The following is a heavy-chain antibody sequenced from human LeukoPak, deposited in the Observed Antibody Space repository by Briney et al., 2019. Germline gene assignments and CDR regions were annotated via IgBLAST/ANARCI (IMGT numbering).Heavy chain of an antibody. CDR2: ISAYNGNT. V-gene: IGHV1-18*01. J-gene: IGHJ6*02. D-gene: IGHD5-12*01. CDR3: ARDAGYSGYDSIYGMDV. CDR1: GGTFSSYA. Sequence: VASVKVSCKASGGTFSSYAISWVRQAPGQGLEWMGWISAYNGNTNYAQKLQGRVTMTTDTSTSTAYMELRSLRSDDTAVYYCARDAGYSGYDSIYGMDVWGQGTTVTVSS.